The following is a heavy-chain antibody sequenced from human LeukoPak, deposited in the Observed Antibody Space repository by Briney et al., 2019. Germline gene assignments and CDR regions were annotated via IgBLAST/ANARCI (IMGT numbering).Heavy chain of an antibody. CDR3: ARDGTGSNSGWYIH. Sequence: GRSLRLSCAASGFTFSSHGMHWVRQAPGKGLEWVAVIWYDGSNKYYADPAKGRFTISRDNSKNTLYLQMNSLRAEDTAVYYCARDGTGSNSGWYIHWGQGTLVTVSS. D-gene: IGHD6-19*01. J-gene: IGHJ4*02. CDR2: IWYDGSNK. V-gene: IGHV3-33*01. CDR1: GFTFSSHG.